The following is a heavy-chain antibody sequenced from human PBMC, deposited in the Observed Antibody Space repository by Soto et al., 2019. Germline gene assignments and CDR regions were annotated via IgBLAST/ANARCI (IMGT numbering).Heavy chain of an antibody. J-gene: IGHJ6*03. CDR1: GYTFTSYD. CDR2: MNPNSGNT. D-gene: IGHD3-16*01. V-gene: IGHV1-8*01. Sequence: ASVKVSCKASGYTFTSYDINWVRQATGQGLEWMGWMNPNSGNTGYAQKFQGRVTMTRNTSISTAYMELSSMSSEDTAVYYCARGGEEKSGYYYYYMDVWGKGTTVTVSS. CDR3: ARGGEEKSGYYYYYMDV.